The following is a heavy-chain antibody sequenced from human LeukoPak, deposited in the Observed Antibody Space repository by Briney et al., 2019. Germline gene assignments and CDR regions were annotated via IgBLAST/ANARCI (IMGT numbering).Heavy chain of an antibody. CDR2: ISESGGRT. CDR3: AKDQRAWFGEPGFDY. V-gene: IGHV3-23*01. Sequence: GGSLRLSCAASGLTFSSYAMSCVRQAPGKGLEWVSAISESGGRTHYADSVKGRFTISRDNSKNTLYLQMNSLRAEDTAVYYCAKDQRAWFGEPGFDYWGQGTLVTVSS. D-gene: IGHD3-10*01. J-gene: IGHJ4*02. CDR1: GLTFSSYA.